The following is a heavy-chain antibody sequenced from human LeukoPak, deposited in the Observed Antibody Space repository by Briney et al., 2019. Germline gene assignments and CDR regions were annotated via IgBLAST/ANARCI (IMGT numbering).Heavy chain of an antibody. CDR2: MNPNSGNT. J-gene: IGHJ5*02. CDR3: ARVRRNRLDP. CDR1: GYSFTTYD. Sequence: GASVKVSCKASGYSFTTYDIIWVRQATGQGLEWMGGMNPNSGNTDYAQEFQGRVSITRNTSINTAYMELSSLRSDDTAVYYCARVRRNRLDPWGQGTHVTVSS. V-gene: IGHV1-8*03.